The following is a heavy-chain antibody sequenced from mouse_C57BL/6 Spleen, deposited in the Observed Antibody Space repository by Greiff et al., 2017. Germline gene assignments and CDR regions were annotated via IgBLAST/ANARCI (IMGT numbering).Heavy chain of an antibody. CDR3: ASLYYAMDY. CDR1: GYTFTSYW. CDR2: IDPSDSET. J-gene: IGHJ4*01. V-gene: IGHV1-52*01. Sequence: QVQLQQPGAELVRPGSSVKLSCTASGYTFTSYWMHWVKQRPIQGLEWIGNIDPSDSETHYNQKFKDKATLTVDKSSSTAYMQLSSLTSEDSAVYYCASLYYAMDYWGQGTSVTVSS.